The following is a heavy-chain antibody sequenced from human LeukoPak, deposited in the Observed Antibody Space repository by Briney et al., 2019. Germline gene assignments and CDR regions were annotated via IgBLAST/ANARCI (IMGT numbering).Heavy chain of an antibody. D-gene: IGHD3-22*01. J-gene: IGHJ6*03. V-gene: IGHV4-38-2*02. CDR3: AREIVVNVGVYYYYMDV. Sequence: SETLSLTCTVSGYSIGSGYYWGWIRQPPGKGLEWIAIIYHSGSTYYNPSLKSRVTISVDTSTNQFSLKLSSVTAADTAVYYCAREIVVNVGVYYYYMDVWGKGTTVTVSS. CDR1: GYSIGSGYY. CDR2: IYHSGST.